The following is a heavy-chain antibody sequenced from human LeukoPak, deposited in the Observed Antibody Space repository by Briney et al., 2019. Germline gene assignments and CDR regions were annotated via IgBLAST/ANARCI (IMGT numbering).Heavy chain of an antibody. CDR3: ARTLYYYDSSGRIPCPYFDY. Sequence: GGSLRLSCAASGVTVSSNYMSWVRQAPGKGLEWVSVSCSGGSTYYADCVKGRFTIPRDNSKHTLYIPMNSLRADDTAVYYCARTLYYYDSSGRIPCPYFDYWGQGTLVTVSS. CDR2: SCSGGST. J-gene: IGHJ4*02. CDR1: GVTVSSNY. V-gene: IGHV3-53*01. D-gene: IGHD3-22*01.